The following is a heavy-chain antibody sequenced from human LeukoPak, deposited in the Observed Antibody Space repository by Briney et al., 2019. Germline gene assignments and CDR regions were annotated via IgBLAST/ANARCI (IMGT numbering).Heavy chain of an antibody. CDR3: ARGGGPPSNLDY. V-gene: IGHV4-59*01. CDR2: ISYTGST. J-gene: IGHJ4*02. CDR1: GGSISSYY. Sequence: SETLSLTCTVSGGSISSYYWGWIRQPPGKGLEWIGYISYTGSTKYNPSLKSRVTMSLDMSKNRFSLRLSSVTAADTAVFHCARGGGPPSNLDYWGQRTLVTVSS. D-gene: IGHD2-15*01.